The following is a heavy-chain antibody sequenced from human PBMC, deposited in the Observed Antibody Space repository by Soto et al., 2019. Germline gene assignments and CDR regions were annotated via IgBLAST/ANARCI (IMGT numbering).Heavy chain of an antibody. CDR3: TTDSKTSSFLSVLERQN. J-gene: IGHJ4*02. Sequence: GGSLRLSCAASGFTFSNAWMSWVRQAPGKGLEWVGRIKSKTDGGTTDYAAPVKGRFTISRDDSKNTLYLQMNSLKTEDTAVYYCTTDSKTSSFLSVLERQNWGQGTLVTVSS. V-gene: IGHV3-15*01. CDR1: GFTFSNAW. D-gene: IGHD2-15*01. CDR2: IKSKTDGGTT.